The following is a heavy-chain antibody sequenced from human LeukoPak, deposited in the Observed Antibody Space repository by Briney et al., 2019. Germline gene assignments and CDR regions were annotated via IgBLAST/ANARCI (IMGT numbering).Heavy chain of an antibody. J-gene: IGHJ4*02. Sequence: SGPTLVKPTQTRTLTCTFSGFSLTTNGVGVGWVRQPPGKALEWLALIYWDDDARYSPSLRTRLTITKDTSKKQVVLTMTNMDPADTATYYCAHRPNSGWYYFDYWGQGTLVNVSS. CDR2: IYWDDDA. CDR3: AHRPNSGWYYFDY. D-gene: IGHD2/OR15-2a*01. V-gene: IGHV2-5*02. CDR1: GFSLTTNGVG.